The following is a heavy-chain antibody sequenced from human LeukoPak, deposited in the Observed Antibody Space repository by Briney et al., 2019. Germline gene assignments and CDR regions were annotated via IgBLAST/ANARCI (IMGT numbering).Heavy chain of an antibody. CDR2: IIPILGIA. Sequence: SVKVSCKASGGTFSSYAISWVRQAPGQVLGWMGRIIPILGIANYAQKFQGRVTITADKSTSTAYMELSSLRSEDTAVYYCARDMVAGTLDYWGQGTLVTVSS. J-gene: IGHJ4*02. CDR1: GGTFSSYA. CDR3: ARDMVAGTLDY. V-gene: IGHV1-69*04. D-gene: IGHD6-19*01.